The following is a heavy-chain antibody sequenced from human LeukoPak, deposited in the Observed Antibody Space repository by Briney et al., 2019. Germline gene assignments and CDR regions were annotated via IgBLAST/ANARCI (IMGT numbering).Heavy chain of an antibody. CDR2: IKQDGSEK. J-gene: IGHJ3*02. V-gene: IGHV3-7*01. CDR3: ARTYYGSGKSAFDI. Sequence: PGGSLRLSCAASGFTFSSYWMSWVRQAPGKGLEWGANIKQDGSEKYYVDSVKGRFTISRDNAKNSLYLQMNSLRAEDTAVYYCARTYYGSGKSAFDIWGQGTMVTVSS. D-gene: IGHD3-10*01. CDR1: GFTFSSYW.